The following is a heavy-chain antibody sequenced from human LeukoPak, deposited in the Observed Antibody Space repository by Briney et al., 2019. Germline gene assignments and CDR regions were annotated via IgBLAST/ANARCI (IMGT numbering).Heavy chain of an antibody. Sequence: GGSLRLSCAASGFTVSSNYMSWVRQAPGKGLEWVSVIYSGGSAYYADSVKGRFTISRDNSKNTLYLQMNSLSAEDTAVYYCAREAGDYRENYFDYWGQGTLVTVSS. V-gene: IGHV3-53*01. CDR2: IYSGGSA. CDR3: AREAGDYRENYFDY. CDR1: GFTVSSNY. J-gene: IGHJ4*02. D-gene: IGHD4-17*01.